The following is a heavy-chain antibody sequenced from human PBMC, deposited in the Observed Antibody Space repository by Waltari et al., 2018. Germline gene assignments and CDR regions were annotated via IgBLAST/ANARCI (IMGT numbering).Heavy chain of an antibody. Sequence: QITLKESGPTLMKPTQTLTLTCTFSGFSLTTSGVGVAWIRQPPGKAPECLALIYWDDDKRYSPSLKSRLTIAKDTSKNQVVLTMTNMDPVDTATYYCAHRRSPNSQWNYGDFDYWGQGTPVTVSS. V-gene: IGHV2-5*02. CDR2: IYWDDDK. CDR1: GFSLTTSGVG. D-gene: IGHD1-7*01. J-gene: IGHJ4*02. CDR3: AHRRSPNSQWNYGDFDY.